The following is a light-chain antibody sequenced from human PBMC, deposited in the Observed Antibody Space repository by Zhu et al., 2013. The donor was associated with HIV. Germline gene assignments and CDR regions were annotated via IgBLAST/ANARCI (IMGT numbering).Light chain of an antibody. CDR1: SSNIGNNY. Sequence: QSVLTQPPSVSAAPGQKVTISCSGSSSNIGNNYVSWYQQLPGTAPKLITEIPGRFSSSKSGTSATLGITGLQTGDEADYYCATWDSSLSAWVFGGGTKLTVL. CDR3: ATWDSSLSAWV. J-gene: IGLJ3*02. V-gene: IGLV1-51*01.